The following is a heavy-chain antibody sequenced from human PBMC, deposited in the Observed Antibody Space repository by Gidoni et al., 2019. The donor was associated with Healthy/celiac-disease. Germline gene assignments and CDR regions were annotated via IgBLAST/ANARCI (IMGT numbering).Heavy chain of an antibody. J-gene: IGHJ4*02. CDR1: GFTFSSYA. Sequence: EVQLLESGGGLVQPGGSLRLSCAASGFTFSSYAMSWVRQAPGKGLEWISAISGSGGSTYYADSVKGRFTISRDNSKNTLYLQMNSLRAEDTAVYYCAKSSYDSSGPKDYWGQGTLVTVSS. V-gene: IGHV3-23*01. D-gene: IGHD3-22*01. CDR3: AKSSYDSSGPKDY. CDR2: ISGSGGST.